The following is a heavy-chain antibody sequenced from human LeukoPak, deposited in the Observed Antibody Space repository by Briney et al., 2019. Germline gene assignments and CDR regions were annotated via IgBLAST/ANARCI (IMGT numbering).Heavy chain of an antibody. Sequence: GGSLRLSCAASGFTFSSYEMNWVRQAPGKGLEWVSYINSSGSTIYYADSVRGRFTISRDNAKNSLYLQMNSLRAEDTAVHYCEGERGPPSRVGYWGQGTLVTVSS. CDR3: EGERGPPSRVGY. CDR2: INSSGSTI. D-gene: IGHD1-26*01. J-gene: IGHJ4*02. CDR1: GFTFSSYE. V-gene: IGHV3-48*03.